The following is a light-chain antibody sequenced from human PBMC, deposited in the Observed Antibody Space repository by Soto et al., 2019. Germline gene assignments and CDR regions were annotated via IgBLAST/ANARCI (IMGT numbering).Light chain of an antibody. J-gene: IGKJ5*01. Sequence: EIVLTQSPATLSLSPGERATLSCRASQSVSSYLAWYQQTPGQAPRLLIYDASNRATGIPARFSGSGSGTDFTLTISSLEPEDFAVYYCQQRSNWPQVTFGQGTRLEI. CDR3: QQRSNWPQVT. CDR2: DAS. CDR1: QSVSSY. V-gene: IGKV3-11*01.